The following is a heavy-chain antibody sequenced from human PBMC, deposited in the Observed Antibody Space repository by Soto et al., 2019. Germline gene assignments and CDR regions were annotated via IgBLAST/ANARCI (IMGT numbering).Heavy chain of an antibody. V-gene: IGHV4-59*01. CDR2: IYYSGTT. CDR1: GSSNSSYP. CDR3: ARDRAVLGYYYYMDV. J-gene: IGHJ6*03. Sequence: PSETLSLTCIFSGSSNSSYPRTWIWHPPGKGMEWIGYIYYSGTTNYNPSLESRVTISIDTSKNQFSLRLSSVTAADTAVYYCARDRAVLGYYYYMDVWGKGTTVTVSS. D-gene: IGHD1-20*01.